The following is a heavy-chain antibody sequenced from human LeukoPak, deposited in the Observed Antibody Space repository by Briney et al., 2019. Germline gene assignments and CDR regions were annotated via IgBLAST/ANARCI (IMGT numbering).Heavy chain of an antibody. J-gene: IGHJ4*02. CDR3: ARGLPDGGSSFDY. V-gene: IGHV4-61*01. CDR2: IYYSGST. CDR1: GDSVSSNNYY. Sequence: SETLSLTCTVSGDSVSSNNYYWSWIRQPPGKGLEWIGYIYYSGSTNYNPSLKSRVTISVDTSKNQFSLKLSSVTAADTAVYYCARGLPDGGSSFDYWGQGTLVTVSS. D-gene: IGHD4-23*01.